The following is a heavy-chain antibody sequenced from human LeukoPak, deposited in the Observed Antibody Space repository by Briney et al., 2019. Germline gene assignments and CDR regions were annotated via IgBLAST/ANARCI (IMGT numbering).Heavy chain of an antibody. J-gene: IGHJ5*02. CDR1: GFTFSSYA. V-gene: IGHV3-23*01. CDR3: AKDSYGFFVGHFDP. D-gene: IGHD3-3*01. CDR2: ISGSGGSA. Sequence: PGGSLRLSXTASGFTFSSYAMSWVRQAPGKGLEWVSAISGSGGSAYYADSVKGRFTISRDNSKNTLYLQMNSLRAEDTAVYYCAKDSYGFFVGHFDPWGQGTLVTVSS.